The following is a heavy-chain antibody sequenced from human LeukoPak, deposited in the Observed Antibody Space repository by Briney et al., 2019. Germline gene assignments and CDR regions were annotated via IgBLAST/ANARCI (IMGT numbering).Heavy chain of an antibody. V-gene: IGHV4-59*01. CDR3: ARDRCGRTSCYPGAFDI. Sequence: PSETLSLTCTVSGGSISSYYWSWIRQPPGKGLEWIGHIYYTGSTNYNPSLKSQVTISVDTSKNQFSLKLSSVTAADTAVYYCARDRCGRTSCYPGAFDIWGQGTMVTVSS. J-gene: IGHJ3*02. CDR2: IYYTGST. CDR1: GGSISSYY. D-gene: IGHD2-2*01.